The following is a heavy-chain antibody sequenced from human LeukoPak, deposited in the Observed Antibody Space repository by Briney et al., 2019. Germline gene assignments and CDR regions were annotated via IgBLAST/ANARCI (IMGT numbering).Heavy chain of an antibody. V-gene: IGHV4-59*01. CDR2: IYYSGST. CDR1: GGSISSYY. J-gene: IGHJ3*02. D-gene: IGHD6-19*01. CDR3: AREGSSGWYGTGAFDI. Sequence: SETLSLTCTVSGGSISSYYWSWIRQPPGKGLEWIGYIYYSGSTNYNPSLKSRVTISVDTSKNQFSLKLSSVTAADTAVYYCAREGSSGWYGTGAFDIWGQGTMVTASS.